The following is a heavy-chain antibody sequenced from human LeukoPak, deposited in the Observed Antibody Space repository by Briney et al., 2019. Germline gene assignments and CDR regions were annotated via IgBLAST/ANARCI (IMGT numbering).Heavy chain of an antibody. D-gene: IGHD4-11*01. J-gene: IGHJ6*03. Sequence: GASVKVSCKASGGTFSSYAISWVRQAPGQGLEWMGGIIPIFGTANYAQKFQGRVTITTDESTSTAYMELSSLRSEDTAVYYCAKGHRYSNFLGYYYYVDVWGKGTTVTVSS. CDR2: IIPIFGTA. V-gene: IGHV1-69*05. CDR3: AKGHRYSNFLGYYYYVDV. CDR1: GGTFSSYA.